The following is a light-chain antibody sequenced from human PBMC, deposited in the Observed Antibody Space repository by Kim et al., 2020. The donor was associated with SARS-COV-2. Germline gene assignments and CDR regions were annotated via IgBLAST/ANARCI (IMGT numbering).Light chain of an antibody. J-gene: IGKJ5*01. CDR2: NAS. Sequence: SLSPGDGATLSCRASQSVDGYLAWLQQKPGQAPRLLISNASNRAAGVPARFSGSGSRTDFTLTISSLEPEDFAVYYCQQRRKSITFGQGTRLEIK. CDR1: QSVDGY. CDR3: QQRRKSIT. V-gene: IGKV3-11*01.